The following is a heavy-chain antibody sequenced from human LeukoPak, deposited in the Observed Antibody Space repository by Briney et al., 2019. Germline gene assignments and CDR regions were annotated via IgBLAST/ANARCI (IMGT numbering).Heavy chain of an antibody. CDR2: IIPIFGTA. V-gene: IGHV1-69*05. Sequence: SVKVSRKASGGTFSSYAISWVRQAPGQGLEWMGGIIPIFGTANYAQKFQGRVTITTDESTGTAYMELSSLRSEDTAVYHCARVKFDSGYYYGMTGYYYYYMDVWGKGTTVTVSS. J-gene: IGHJ6*03. D-gene: IGHD3-22*01. CDR3: ARVKFDSGYYYGMTGYYYYYMDV. CDR1: GGTFSSYA.